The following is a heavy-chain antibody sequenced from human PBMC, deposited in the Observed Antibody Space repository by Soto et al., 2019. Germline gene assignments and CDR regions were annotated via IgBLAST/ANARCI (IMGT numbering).Heavy chain of an antibody. CDR3: ARGHTSWGYREHHYGMEV. Sequence: LRLSCAASGFTFSSFAMSWVRLAPGKVLEWVSGMSTSGESTDYADSVKGRFTISRDNSKNTLSLQMNSLRVEDTAVYYCARGHTSWGYREHHYGMEVWGQGSTVTVSS. D-gene: IGHD3-22*01. J-gene: IGHJ6*02. CDR2: MSTSGEST. CDR1: GFTFSSFA. V-gene: IGHV3-23*01.